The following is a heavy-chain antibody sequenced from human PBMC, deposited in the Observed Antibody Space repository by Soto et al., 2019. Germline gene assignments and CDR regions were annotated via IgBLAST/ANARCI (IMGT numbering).Heavy chain of an antibody. J-gene: IGHJ3*02. V-gene: IGHV3-33*01. CDR2: VYFDGSKK. D-gene: IGHD2-15*01. CDR1: GFTFNLHG. CDR3: AREGWSVARSGSRPDVFDI. Sequence: QEQLVESGGGVVQPGRSLRLSCAASGFTFNLHGMHWVRQAPGKGLEWVAVVYFDGSKKYYADSVKGRFTLSRDNSKNTLYLQMDSLRAEDTAVYYCAREGWSVARSGSRPDVFDIWGQGTMVTVSS.